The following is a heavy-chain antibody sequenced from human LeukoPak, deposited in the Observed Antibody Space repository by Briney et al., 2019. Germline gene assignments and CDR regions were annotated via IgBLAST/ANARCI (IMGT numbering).Heavy chain of an antibody. V-gene: IGHV1-69*05. CDR3: ARPARLAAAGTGGWFDP. Sequence: SVKVSCKASGGTFSSHAISWVRQAPGQGLEWVGGIIPIFGTTNYTQKFQGRVTITTDESTSTGYMELRSLRSDDTAVYYCARPARLAAAGTGGWFDPWGQGTLVTVSS. CDR1: GGTFSSHA. CDR2: IIPIFGTT. D-gene: IGHD6-13*01. J-gene: IGHJ5*02.